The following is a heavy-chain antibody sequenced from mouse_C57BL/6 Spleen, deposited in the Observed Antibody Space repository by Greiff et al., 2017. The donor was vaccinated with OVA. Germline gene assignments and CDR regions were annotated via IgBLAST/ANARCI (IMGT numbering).Heavy chain of an antibody. V-gene: IGHV14-3*01. CDR2: IDPANGNT. CDR3: ARRAYGSSYVYYAMDY. CDR1: GFNIKNTY. J-gene: IGHJ4*01. D-gene: IGHD1-1*01. Sequence: VQLQQSVAELVRPGASVKLSCTASGFNIKNTYMHWVKQRPEQGLEWIGRIDPANGNTKYAPKFQGKATITADTSSNTAYLQLSSLTSEDTAIYYCARRAYGSSYVYYAMDYWGQGTSVTVSS.